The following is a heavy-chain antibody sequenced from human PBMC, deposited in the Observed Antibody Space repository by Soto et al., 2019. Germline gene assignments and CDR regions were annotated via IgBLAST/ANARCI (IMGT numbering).Heavy chain of an antibody. Sequence: QVQLQESGPGLVKLSETLSLTCIISGGSISDYQWNWIRQPPGQGLEWIGYIYYSGSTNYKPSLKRWLTLSISTPKSQFSLRLRSVPAADTAMYSCARMRGLGEISPYLDYWGQGALLTVSS. J-gene: IGHJ4*02. CDR3: ARMRGLGEISPYLDY. CDR1: GGSISDYQ. D-gene: IGHD3-16*01. CDR2: IYYSGST. V-gene: IGHV4-59*13.